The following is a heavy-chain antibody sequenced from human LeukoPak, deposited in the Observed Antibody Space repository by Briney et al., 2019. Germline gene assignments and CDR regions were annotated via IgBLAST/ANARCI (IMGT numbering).Heavy chain of an antibody. CDR3: AREGSAVRKFYFDY. CDR1: GGSLSSGGYY. CDR2: IYYSGTT. J-gene: IGHJ4*02. V-gene: IGHV4-31*03. D-gene: IGHD6-19*01. Sequence: SETLSLTCTVSGGSLSSGGYYWSWIRQHPGKGLEWIGYIYYSGTTYYNPSLKSRVTLSVDTSKNQFSLKLSSVSAADTAVYYCAREGSAVRKFYFDYWGQGTLVTVSS.